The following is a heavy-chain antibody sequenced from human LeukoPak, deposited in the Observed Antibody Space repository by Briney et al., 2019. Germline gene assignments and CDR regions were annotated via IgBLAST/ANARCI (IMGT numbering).Heavy chain of an antibody. CDR3: ARSSPHCSSTSCYNDAFDI. CDR2: ISSSSSYI. Sequence: GGSLRLSCAASGFTFSSYSTNWVRQAPGKGLEWVSSISSSSSYIYYADSVKGRFTISRDNAKNSLYLQMNSLRAEDTAVYHCARSSPHCSSTSCYNDAFDIWGQGTMVTVSS. CDR1: GFTFSSYS. V-gene: IGHV3-21*01. J-gene: IGHJ3*02. D-gene: IGHD2-2*02.